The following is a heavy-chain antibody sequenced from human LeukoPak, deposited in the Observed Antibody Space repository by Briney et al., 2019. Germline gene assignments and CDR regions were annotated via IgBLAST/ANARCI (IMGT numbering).Heavy chain of an antibody. V-gene: IGHV4-59*01. CDR2: IYYSGST. Sequence: KASETLSLTCTVSGGSISSYYYNWIRQPPGKGLEWIGYIYYSGSTNYNPSLKSRVTISVDTFKNQFSLKLSSVAAADTAVYYWAGAGHRSGWYDFDYWGQGTLVTVSS. J-gene: IGHJ4*02. CDR3: AGAGHRSGWYDFDY. CDR1: GGSISSYY. D-gene: IGHD6-19*01.